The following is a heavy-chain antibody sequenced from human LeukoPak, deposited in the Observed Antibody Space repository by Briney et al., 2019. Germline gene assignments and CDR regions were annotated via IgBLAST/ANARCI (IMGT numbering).Heavy chain of an antibody. V-gene: IGHV3-23*01. D-gene: IGHD5-24*01. CDR2: ISGSGGST. CDR1: GFTFSSYE. J-gene: IGHJ3*02. CDR3: AKDLIRRRWLQPDAFDI. Sequence: GGSLRLSCAASGFTFSSYEMNWVRQAPGKWLEWVSAISGSGGSTYYADSVKGRFTISRDNSKNTLYLQMNSLRAEDTAVYYCAKDLIRRRWLQPDAFDIWGQGTMVTVSP.